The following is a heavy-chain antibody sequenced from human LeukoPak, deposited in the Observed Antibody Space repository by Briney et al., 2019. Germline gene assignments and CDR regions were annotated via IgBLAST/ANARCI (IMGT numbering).Heavy chain of an antibody. D-gene: IGHD1-26*01. CDR2: ISYDGSNK. J-gene: IGHJ4*02. V-gene: IGHV3-30-3*01. CDR3: AREREEYYFDY. Sequence: PGGSLRLSCAASGFTFSSYAMHWVRQAPGKGLEWVAVISYDGSNKYYAVSVKGRFTISRDNSKNTLYLQMNSLRAEDTAVYYCAREREEYYFDYWGQGTLVTVSS. CDR1: GFTFSSYA.